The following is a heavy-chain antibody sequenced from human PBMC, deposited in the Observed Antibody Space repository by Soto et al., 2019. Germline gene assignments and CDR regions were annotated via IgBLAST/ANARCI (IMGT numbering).Heavy chain of an antibody. CDR3: AKGGPSYYDFWSGYHTDY. J-gene: IGHJ4*02. Sequence: GGSLRLSCAASGFTFNSYAMSWVRQAPGKGLEWVSTISGSGGSTYNADSVKGRFTISRDNSKNTLYLQMNSLRAEDTAVYYCAKGGPSYYDFWSGYHTDYWGQGTLVTVSS. CDR2: ISGSGGST. V-gene: IGHV3-23*01. D-gene: IGHD3-3*01. CDR1: GFTFNSYA.